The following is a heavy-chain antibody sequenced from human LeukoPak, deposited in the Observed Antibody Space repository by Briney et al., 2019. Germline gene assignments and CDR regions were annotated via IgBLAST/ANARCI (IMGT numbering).Heavy chain of an antibody. CDR3: ARRRTADY. CDR2: INHSGGT. CDR1: GGSFSGYY. Sequence: SSETLSLTCAVYGGSFSGYYWSWIRQPPGKGLEWIGEINHSGGTNYNPSLKSRVTISVDTSKNQFSLKLSSVTAADTAVYYCARRRTADYWGQGTLVTVSS. V-gene: IGHV4-34*01. J-gene: IGHJ4*02.